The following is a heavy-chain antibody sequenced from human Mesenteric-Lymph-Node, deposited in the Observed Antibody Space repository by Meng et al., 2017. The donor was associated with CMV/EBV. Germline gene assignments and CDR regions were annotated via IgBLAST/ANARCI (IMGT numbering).Heavy chain of an antibody. CDR2: ISSSSSYI. CDR1: GFTFSSYS. Sequence: GESLKISCAASGFTFSSYSMNWVRQAPGKGLEWVSSISSSSSYIYYADSVKGRFTISRDNAKNSLYLQMNSLRAEDTAVYYCASREWFGELSNWGQGTLVTVSS. D-gene: IGHD3-10*01. CDR3: ASREWFGELSN. V-gene: IGHV3-21*01. J-gene: IGHJ4*02.